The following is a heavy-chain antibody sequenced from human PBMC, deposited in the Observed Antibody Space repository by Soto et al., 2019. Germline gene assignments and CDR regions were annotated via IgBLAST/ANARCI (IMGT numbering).Heavy chain of an antibody. CDR1: GYTFTSYG. Sequence: QVQLVQSGAEVKKPGASVKVSCKASGYTFTSYGISWVRQAPGQGLEWMGWISAYNGNTNYAQKLQGRVTMTTDTSTSTAYMELRSLRSGDTAVYYCARDSGRAVAGHPADFDYWGQGTLVTVSS. CDR3: ARDSGRAVAGHPADFDY. J-gene: IGHJ4*02. CDR2: ISAYNGNT. D-gene: IGHD6-19*01. V-gene: IGHV1-18*01.